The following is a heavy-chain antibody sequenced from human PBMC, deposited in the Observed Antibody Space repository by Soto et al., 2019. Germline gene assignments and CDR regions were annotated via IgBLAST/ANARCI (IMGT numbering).Heavy chain of an antibody. V-gene: IGHV4-31*03. CDR2: IYYSGST. CDR3: ARGGRRSPGMDA. Sequence: QVQLQESGPGLVKPSQTLSLTCTVSGGSISSGGYNWSWIRQHPGKGLEWIGYIYYSGSTYYNPSPKSRVTISVDTSKNQFSLKLSSVTAADTAVYYCARGGRRSPGMDAWGQGTTVTVSS. J-gene: IGHJ6*02. CDR1: GGSISSGGYN.